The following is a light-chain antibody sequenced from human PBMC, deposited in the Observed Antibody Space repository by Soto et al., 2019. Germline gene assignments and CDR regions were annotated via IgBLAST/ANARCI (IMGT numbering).Light chain of an antibody. J-gene: IGKJ2*01. V-gene: IGKV1-39*01. Sequence: DIQMTQSPPSLSASVGDKVTITCRPSQSISHFLNWYQQKPGKAPKLLIYTASSLQSGVPSRFSGSGSGTHFTPTVSSLQPEDSATYFCQQSYTPPHTFGQGTKLEIK. CDR1: QSISHF. CDR3: QQSYTPPHT. CDR2: TAS.